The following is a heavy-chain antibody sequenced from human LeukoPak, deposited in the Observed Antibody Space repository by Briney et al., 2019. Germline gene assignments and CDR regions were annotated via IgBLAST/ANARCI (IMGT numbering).Heavy chain of an antibody. V-gene: IGHV4-39*01. D-gene: IGHD1-1*01. J-gene: IGHJ4*02. CDR1: GGSISSSSYY. CDR2: IYYSGST. CDR3: ARGGSRTYRCAYNY. Sequence: SETLSLTCTVSGGSISSSSYYWGWIRQPPGKGLEWIGSIYYSGSTYYNPSLKSRVTISVDTSKNQFSLKLSSVTAADTAVYYCARGGSRTYRCAYNYWGRGTLVTVSS.